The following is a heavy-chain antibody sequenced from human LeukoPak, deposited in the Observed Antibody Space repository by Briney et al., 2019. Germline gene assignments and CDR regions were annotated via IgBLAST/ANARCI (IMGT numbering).Heavy chain of an antibody. CDR1: GYTFTAYY. V-gene: IGHV1-2*06. CDR3: ARAGVMDFWSGGTYYMGV. Sequence: ASMKVSCKTSGYTFTAYYMHWVRQAPGQGLEWVGRINPDSGGAKYAQKLQGRVTMTTDTSTSTAYMELRSLRSDDTAVYYCARAGVMDFWSGGTYYMGVWGKGTTVTVSS. J-gene: IGHJ6*03. D-gene: IGHD3-3*01. CDR2: INPDSGGA.